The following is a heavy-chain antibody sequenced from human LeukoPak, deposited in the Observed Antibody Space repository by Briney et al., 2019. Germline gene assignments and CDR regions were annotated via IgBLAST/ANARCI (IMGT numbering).Heavy chain of an antibody. J-gene: IGHJ4*02. CDR1: SASISSSPYF. Sequence: SETLSLTCTVSSASISSSPYFWGWIRQSPGTGLEWIGSISYSGSTNYNPSLKSRVTISLDKSKKQFSLKLTSVTAADTAVYYCARASHDYGEYSHFDYWGQGTLVTVSS. D-gene: IGHD4-17*01. CDR3: ARASHDYGEYSHFDY. V-gene: IGHV4-39*07. CDR2: ISYSGST.